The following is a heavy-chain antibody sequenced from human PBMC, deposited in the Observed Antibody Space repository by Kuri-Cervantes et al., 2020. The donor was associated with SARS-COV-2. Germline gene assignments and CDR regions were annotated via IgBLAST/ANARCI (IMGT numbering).Heavy chain of an antibody. CDR1: GFTFSGYA. D-gene: IGHD2-2*01. CDR2: ISGSGGST. J-gene: IGHJ5*02. CDR3: AREGPTATLYP. Sequence: GESLKISCAASGFTFSGYAMSWVRQAPGKGLEWVSAISGSGGSTYYADSVKGRFTISRDNSKNSLYLQMNSLRAEGTAVYYCAREGPTATLYPWGQGTLVTVSS. V-gene: IGHV3-23*01.